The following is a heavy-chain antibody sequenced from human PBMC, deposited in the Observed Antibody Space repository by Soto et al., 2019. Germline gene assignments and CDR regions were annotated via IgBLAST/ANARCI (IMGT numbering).Heavy chain of an antibody. CDR2: ISNDGSNE. V-gene: IGHV3-30*18. Sequence: GGSLRLSCAGSGFTFRWFGMNWVRQAPGKGLEWGARISNDGSNEYYVDSVKGRFTISRDNSKNTLYLQMNSLRAEDTAVYYCAKDIRPVRSGYSSSWPWYWGQGTLVTVSS. CDR1: GFTFRWFG. D-gene: IGHD6-13*01. CDR3: AKDIRPVRSGYSSSWPWY. J-gene: IGHJ4*02.